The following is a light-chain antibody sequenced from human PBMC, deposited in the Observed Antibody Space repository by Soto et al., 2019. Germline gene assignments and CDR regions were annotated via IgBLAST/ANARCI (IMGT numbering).Light chain of an antibody. CDR2: DVS. Sequence: QSVLTQPASVSGSPGQSITISCTGTSSDVGSYNSVSWYQQHPGKAPKLMIYDVSNRPSGVSNRFSGSKSGNTASLTISGLQAEDEADYYCSSYTSSSTWVFGGGTQLTVL. CDR3: SSYTSSSTWV. V-gene: IGLV2-14*01. CDR1: SSDVGSYNS. J-gene: IGLJ3*02.